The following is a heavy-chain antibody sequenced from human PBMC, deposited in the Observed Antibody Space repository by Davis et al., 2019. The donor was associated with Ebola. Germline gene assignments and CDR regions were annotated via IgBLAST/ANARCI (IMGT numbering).Heavy chain of an antibody. Sequence: GESLKISCAASGFTVSSNYMSWVRQAPGKGLEWVAVIWYDGSNKYYADSVKGRFTISRDNSKNTLYLQMNSLRAEDTALYYCARVDENGDTDYWGQGTLVTVSS. CDR3: ARVDENGDTDY. J-gene: IGHJ4*02. CDR2: IWYDGSNK. D-gene: IGHD4-17*01. CDR1: GFTVSSNY. V-gene: IGHV3-33*08.